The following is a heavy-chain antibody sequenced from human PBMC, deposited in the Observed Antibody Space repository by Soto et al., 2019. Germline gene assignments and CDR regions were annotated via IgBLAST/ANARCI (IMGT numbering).Heavy chain of an antibody. V-gene: IGHV4-61*01. CDR2: IYYSGST. D-gene: IGHD2-15*01. CDR1: VVSVSSGSYY. Sequence: SESLSLTCTVSVVSVSSGSYYCSWMRQPPGKGLEWIGYIYYSGSTNYNPSLKSRVTISVDTSKNQFSLKLSSVTAADTAVYYCASATRYCSGGIGYLYWGQGTLVTVSS. J-gene: IGHJ4*02. CDR3: ASATRYCSGGIGYLY.